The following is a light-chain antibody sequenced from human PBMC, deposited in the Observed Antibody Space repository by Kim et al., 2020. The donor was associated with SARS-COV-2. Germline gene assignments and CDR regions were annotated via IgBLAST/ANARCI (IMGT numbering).Light chain of an antibody. J-gene: IGLJ1*01. CDR2: GKN. CDR3: NSRDSSGNHLV. CDR1: SLRSYY. Sequence: SSELTQDPAVSVALGQTVRITCQGDSLRSYYASWYQQKPGQAPVLVIYGKNNRPSGIPDRFSGSNSGNTASLTITGAQADDEADYYCNSRDSSGNHLVFG. V-gene: IGLV3-19*01.